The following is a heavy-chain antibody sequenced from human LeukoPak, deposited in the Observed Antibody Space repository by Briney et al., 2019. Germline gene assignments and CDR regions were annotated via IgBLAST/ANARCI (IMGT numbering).Heavy chain of an antibody. J-gene: IGHJ4*02. CDR2: IYTSGST. CDR3: ARVRYGSSGYPYFDY. CDR1: GGSISSGSYY. V-gene: IGHV4-61*02. Sequence: SETLSLTCTVSGGSISSGSYYWSWIRQPAGKGLEWIGRIYTSGSTNYNPSLKSRVTISVDTSKNQFSLKLSSVTAADTAVYYCARVRYGSSGYPYFDYWGQGTLVTVSS. D-gene: IGHD3-22*01.